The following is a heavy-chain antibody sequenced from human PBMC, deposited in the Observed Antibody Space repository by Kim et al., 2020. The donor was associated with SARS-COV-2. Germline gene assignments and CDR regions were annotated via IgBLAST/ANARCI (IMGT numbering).Heavy chain of an antibody. V-gene: IGHV3-30-3*01. J-gene: IGHJ4*02. D-gene: IGHD1-26*01. Sequence: GGSLRLSCAASGFTFSSYAMHWVRQAPGKGLEWVAVISYDGSNKYSADSVKGRFTISSDNYKNTLYLQMNSISAEDTAAYYCARAMGGSSFSPFDYWCQG. CDR2: ISYDGSNK. CDR1: GFTFSSYA. CDR3: ARAMGGSSFSPFDY.